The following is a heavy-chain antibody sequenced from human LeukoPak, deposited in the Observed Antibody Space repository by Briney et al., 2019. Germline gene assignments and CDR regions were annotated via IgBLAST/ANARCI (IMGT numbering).Heavy chain of an antibody. J-gene: IGHJ3*01. V-gene: IGHV3-48*03. CDR3: AKEFIPESSGFDAFDV. D-gene: IGHD3-22*01. Sequence: HPGGPLRLSCAASGFTFSAYEMDWVRQAPGKGLEWVSYISSGGGTRYYADSVRGRFTISRDNAKNSLYLQMNSLRAEDTAVYYCAKEFIPESSGFDAFDVWGQGTMVTVSS. CDR2: ISSGGGTR. CDR1: GFTFSAYE.